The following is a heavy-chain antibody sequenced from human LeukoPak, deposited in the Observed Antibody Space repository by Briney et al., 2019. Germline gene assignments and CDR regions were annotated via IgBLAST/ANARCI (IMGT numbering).Heavy chain of an antibody. Sequence: GGSLRLSCAASGFTFSNYWMHWVRQAPGKGLVWVSRINSDGSSTTYADSVKGRFTISRDNSKNTLYLQMNSLRAEDTAVYYCARDTVIAVAGSGDYWGQGTLVTVSS. V-gene: IGHV3-74*01. CDR3: ARDTVIAVAGSGDY. CDR2: INSDGSST. CDR1: GFTFSNYW. D-gene: IGHD6-19*01. J-gene: IGHJ4*02.